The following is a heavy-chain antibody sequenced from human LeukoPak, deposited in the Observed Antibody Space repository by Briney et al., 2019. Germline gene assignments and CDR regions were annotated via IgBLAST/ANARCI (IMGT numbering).Heavy chain of an antibody. CDR2: IKPDGSEK. CDR1: GLTFSRHW. CDR3: ASRPPTGYAYLGVFDY. D-gene: IGHD3-9*01. J-gene: IGHJ4*02. V-gene: IGHV3-7*01. Sequence: GGSLRLSCAASGLTFSRHWMSWVRQAPGKGLEWVANIKPDGSEKYYVDSVRGRFTISRDNSRSSLYLQMSNLGAEDTALYYCASRPPTGYAYLGVFDYWGQGTLVTVSS.